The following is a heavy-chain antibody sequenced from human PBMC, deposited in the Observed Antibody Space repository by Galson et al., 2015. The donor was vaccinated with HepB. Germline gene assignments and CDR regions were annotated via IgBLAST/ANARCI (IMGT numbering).Heavy chain of an antibody. Sequence: SLRLSCAASGFTFTSYGMHWVRQAPGKGLEWVSFIRRDGSNKYYPDSVKGRFTISRDNSKNTLYLQMNSLRAEDTAVYYCARDRRDEALHDSWGQGTLVTVSS. J-gene: IGHJ4*02. CDR2: IRRDGSNK. V-gene: IGHV3-30*02. CDR1: GFTFTSYG. CDR3: ARDRRDEALHDS.